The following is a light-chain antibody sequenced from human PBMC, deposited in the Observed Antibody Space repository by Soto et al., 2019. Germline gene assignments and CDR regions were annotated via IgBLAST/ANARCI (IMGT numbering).Light chain of an antibody. J-gene: IGLJ2*01. CDR2: DVN. CDR1: SSDVGAYNY. V-gene: IGLV2-11*01. CDR3: CAYAGSYSLV. Sequence: QSALTQPRSVSGSPGQSVAISCTGTSSDVGAYNYVSWYQQHPGKAPKVMIYDVNKRPSGVPDRFSGSKSDNTVSLTISGLQAEDEADYYCCAYAGSYSLVFGGGTKLTVL.